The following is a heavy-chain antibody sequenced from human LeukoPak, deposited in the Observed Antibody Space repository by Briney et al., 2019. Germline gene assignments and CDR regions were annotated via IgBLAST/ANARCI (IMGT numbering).Heavy chain of an antibody. CDR2: ISAYNGNT. V-gene: IGHV1-18*04. CDR3: ARGGSYDILTGYRQFDY. CDR1: GYTFTSYY. Sequence: GASVKVSCKASGYTFTSYYMHWVRQAPGQGLEWMGWISAYNGNTNYAQKLQGRVTMTTDTSTSTAYMELRSLRSDDTAVYYCARGGSYDILTGYRQFDYWGQGTLVTVSS. J-gene: IGHJ4*02. D-gene: IGHD3-9*01.